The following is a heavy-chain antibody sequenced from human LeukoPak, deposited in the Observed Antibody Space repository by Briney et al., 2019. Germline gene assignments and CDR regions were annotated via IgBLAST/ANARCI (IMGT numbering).Heavy chain of an antibody. J-gene: IGHJ4*02. CDR1: GFTFSSYA. CDR2: ISGSGGST. V-gene: IGHV3-23*01. CDR3: AKGVYGSGYYFDY. Sequence: GGSLILSCAASGFTFSSYAMSWVRQAPGKGLEWVSAISGSGGSTYYADSVKGRFTISRDNSKNTLYLQMNSLRAEDTAVYYCAKGVYGSGYYFDYWGQGTLVTVSS. D-gene: IGHD3-10*01.